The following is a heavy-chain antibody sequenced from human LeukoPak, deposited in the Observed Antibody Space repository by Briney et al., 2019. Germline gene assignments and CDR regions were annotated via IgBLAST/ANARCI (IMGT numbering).Heavy chain of an antibody. V-gene: IGHV1-18*01. CDR3: ARDPISRWSHIVVVPAEPPDY. CDR2: ISAYNGNT. CDR1: GYTFTSYG. Sequence: ASVKVSCKASGYTFTSYGISWVRQAPGQGLEWMGWISAYNGNTNYAQKLQGRVTMTTDTSTSTAYMELRSLRSDDTAVYYCARDPISRWSHIVVVPAEPPDYWGQGTLVTVSS. J-gene: IGHJ4*02. D-gene: IGHD2-2*01.